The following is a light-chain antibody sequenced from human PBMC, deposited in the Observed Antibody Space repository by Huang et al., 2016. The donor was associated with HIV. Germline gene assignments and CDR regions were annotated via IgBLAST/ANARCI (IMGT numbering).Light chain of an antibody. J-gene: IGKJ4*01. Sequence: IVLTQSPATLSLYPGERFTLSCLASQSVGNYLAWYQQHPGQSPRLLIYDTSNRAAGTPVRFSGSGSGTDFTLTISSLESEDFAVYYCQQRYSGVTFGGGTKIQVK. CDR3: QQRYSGVT. CDR1: QSVGNY. CDR2: DTS. V-gene: IGKV3-11*01.